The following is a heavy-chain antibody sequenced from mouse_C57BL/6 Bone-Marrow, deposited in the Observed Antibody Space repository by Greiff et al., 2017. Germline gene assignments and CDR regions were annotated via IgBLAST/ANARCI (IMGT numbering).Heavy chain of an antibody. CDR1: GISITTGNYR. CDR3: ARDVHGLDY. D-gene: IGHD1-1*01. CDR2: IYSSGTI. V-gene: IGHV3-5*01. J-gene: IGHJ2*01. Sequence: EVQLVESGPGLVQPSQTVFLTCTVTGISITTGNYRWSWIRQFPGNKLEWIGSIYSSGTITYNPYLPSRTTITTDTPNNQFFLEMKTLTAEDTATYSCARDVHGLDYWGQGTTLTVSS.